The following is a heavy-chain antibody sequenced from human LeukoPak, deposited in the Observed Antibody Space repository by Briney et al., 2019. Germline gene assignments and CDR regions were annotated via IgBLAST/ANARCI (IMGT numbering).Heavy chain of an antibody. CDR2: ISSSSSYI. D-gene: IGHD3-10*01. J-gene: IGHJ4*02. CDR3: ARDSYGSGSYYNEFHY. CDR1: GFTFSSYS. Sequence: GGSLRLSCAASGFTFSSYSMNWVRQAPGKGLEWVSSISSSSSYIYYADSVKGRFTISRDNAKNSLYLQMNSLRAEDAAVYYCARDSYGSGSYYNEFHYWGQGTLVTVSS. V-gene: IGHV3-21*01.